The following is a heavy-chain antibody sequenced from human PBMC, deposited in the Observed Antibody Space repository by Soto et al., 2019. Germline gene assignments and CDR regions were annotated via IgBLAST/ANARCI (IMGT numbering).Heavy chain of an antibody. D-gene: IGHD3-22*01. CDR1: GFTFSSYS. CDR3: ASLTDSSGYISLGY. Sequence: GGSLRLSCAASGFTFSSYSMNWVRQAPGKGLEWVSSISSSSSYIYYADSVKGRFTISRDNAKNSLYLQMNSLRAEDTAVYYCASLTDSSGYISLGYWGQGTLVTVSS. J-gene: IGHJ4*02. V-gene: IGHV3-21*01. CDR2: ISSSSSYI.